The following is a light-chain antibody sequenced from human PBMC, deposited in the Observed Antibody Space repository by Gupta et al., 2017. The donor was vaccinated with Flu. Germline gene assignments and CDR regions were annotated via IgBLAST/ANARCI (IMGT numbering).Light chain of an antibody. V-gene: IGLV6-57*01. CDR3: QTYNSDNHWV. Sequence: NFMLTQPHSVSQSPGQTVSISCTRSSGSITSHYVHWYQQRPGSPPTTLIYEDNQRPSGVPDRFSGSIDSSSNSASLTISGLETEDEAAYYCQTYNSDNHWVFGGGTTLTVL. CDR1: SGSITSHY. J-gene: IGLJ3*02. CDR2: EDN.